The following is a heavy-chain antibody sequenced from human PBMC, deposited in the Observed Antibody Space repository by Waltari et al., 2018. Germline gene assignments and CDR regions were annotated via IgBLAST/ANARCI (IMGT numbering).Heavy chain of an antibody. Sequence: EVQLVQSGAEVKKPGATVNIPCKASGYSFADDNMPRVQQAPGKGLEWMGLVDHEDGETIYAEKFQGRVTITADTSTDTAYMELSSLRSEDTAVYYCATVVAVGGPFDYWGQGTLVTVSS. CDR3: ATVVAVGGPFDY. J-gene: IGHJ4*02. CDR2: VDHEDGET. D-gene: IGHD6-19*01. CDR1: GYSFADDN. V-gene: IGHV1-69-2*01.